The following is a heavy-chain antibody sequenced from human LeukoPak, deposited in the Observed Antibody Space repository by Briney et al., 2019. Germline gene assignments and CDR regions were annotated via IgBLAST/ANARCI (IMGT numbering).Heavy chain of an antibody. CDR3: ARDKGQIDAFDI. V-gene: IGHV4-38-2*02. J-gene: IGHJ3*02. CDR2: IDHSGST. CDR1: GYSIGSGYY. Sequence: NPSETLSLTCTVSGYSIGSGYYWGWIRQPPGKGLEWIGEIDHSGSTNYNPSLKSRVTISVDKSKTQCSLKLSSVTAADTAVYYCARDKGQIDAFDIWGQGTMVTVSS.